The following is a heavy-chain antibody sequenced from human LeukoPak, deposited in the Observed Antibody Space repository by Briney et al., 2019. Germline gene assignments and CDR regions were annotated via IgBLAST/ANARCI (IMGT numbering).Heavy chain of an antibody. CDR3: ARDRRSGYDPPNNWFDP. CDR2: IYSGGST. D-gene: IGHD5-12*01. CDR1: GFTVSNNY. J-gene: IGHJ5*02. Sequence: PGGSLRLSCAASGFTVSNNYMNWVRQAPGKGLEWVSVIYSGGSTSYADSVKGRFTISRDNAKNSLYLQMNSLRAEDTAVYYCARDRRSGYDPPNNWFDPWGQGTLVTVSS. V-gene: IGHV3-66*01.